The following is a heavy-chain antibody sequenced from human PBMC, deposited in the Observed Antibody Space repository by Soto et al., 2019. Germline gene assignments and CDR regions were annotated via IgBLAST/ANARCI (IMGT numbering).Heavy chain of an antibody. CDR2: ISSSSSYT. D-gene: IGHD7-27*01. V-gene: IGHV3-11*06. J-gene: IGHJ4*02. CDR3: ARLTGDLVGVFDY. Sequence: GGSLRLSCAASGFTFSDYYMSWIRQAPGKGLEWVSYISSSSSYTNYADSVKGRFTISRDNAKNSLYLQMNSLRAEDTAVYYCARLTGDLVGVFDYWGQGTLVTVSS. CDR1: GFTFSDYY.